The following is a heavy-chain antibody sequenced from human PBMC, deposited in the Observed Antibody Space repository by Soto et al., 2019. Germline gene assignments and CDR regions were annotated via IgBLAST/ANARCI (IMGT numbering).Heavy chain of an antibody. D-gene: IGHD3-10*01. V-gene: IGHV3-73*01. J-gene: IGHJ4*02. CDR2: IRDETNRYAT. CDR3: TRQRPGSATFDF. Sequence: PGGSLRLSCAASGFTFSDSPVHWVRQASGKGLEWVGRIRDETNRYATAYAAPVKGRFTISRDDSKNTADLQMNSLRVEDTALYYCTRQRPGSATFDFWGLGTLVTVSS. CDR1: GFTFSDSP.